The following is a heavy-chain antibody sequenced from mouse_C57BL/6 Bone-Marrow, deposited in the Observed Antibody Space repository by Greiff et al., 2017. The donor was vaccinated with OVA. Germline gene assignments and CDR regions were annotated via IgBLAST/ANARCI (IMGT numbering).Heavy chain of an antibody. V-gene: IGHV1-39*01. CDR1: GYSFTDYN. CDR3: ARYYYGSRGYAMDY. Sequence: EVKLMESGPELVKPGASVKISCKASGYSFTDYNMNWVKQSNGKSLEWIGVINPNYGTTSYNQKFKGKATLTVDQSSSTAYMQLNSLTSEDSAVYYCARYYYGSRGYAMDYWGQGTSVTVSS. J-gene: IGHJ4*01. D-gene: IGHD1-1*01. CDR2: INPNYGTT.